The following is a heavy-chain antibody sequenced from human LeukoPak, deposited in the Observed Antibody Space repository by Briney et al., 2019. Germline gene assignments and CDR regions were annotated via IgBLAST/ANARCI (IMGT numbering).Heavy chain of an antibody. CDR2: ISSSGSTI. V-gene: IGHV3-11*01. Sequence: GGSLRLSCAASGFTFSDYYVSWIRQAPGKGLEWVSYISSSGSTIYYADSVKGRFTISRDNAKNSLYLQMNSLRAEDTAVYYCARASRNRNLVRGVIIVDQVSFDYWGQGTLVTVSS. D-gene: IGHD3-10*01. CDR1: GFTFSDYY. J-gene: IGHJ4*02. CDR3: ARASRNRNLVRGVIIVDQVSFDY.